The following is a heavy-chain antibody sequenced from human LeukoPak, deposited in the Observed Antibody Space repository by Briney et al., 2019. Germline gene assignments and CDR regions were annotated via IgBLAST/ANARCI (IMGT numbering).Heavy chain of an antibody. Sequence: GGSLRLSCAASGFTFSSYAMSWVRQAPGKGLEWVSATSGSGSNTYYADSVKGRFTVSRDNSKNTLYLQMNSLRAEDTAVYCCAAGEWLVQADYWGQGTLVTVSS. CDR3: AAGEWLVQADY. CDR2: TSGSGSNT. D-gene: IGHD6-19*01. CDR1: GFTFSSYA. V-gene: IGHV3-23*01. J-gene: IGHJ4*02.